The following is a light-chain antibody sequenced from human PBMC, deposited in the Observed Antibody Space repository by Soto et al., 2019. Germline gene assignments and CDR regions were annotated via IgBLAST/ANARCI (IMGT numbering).Light chain of an antibody. CDR3: QQYGDSPWT. J-gene: IGKJ1*01. CDR2: GAS. V-gene: IGKV3-20*01. CDR1: QSVGSTY. Sequence: EIVLTQSPATLSSFPGDRVTLSCRASQSVGSTYLAWYQQKPGQAPRLLIYGASSRATGIPDRFSGSGSGTDFTLTISRLEPEDFAVYYCQQYGDSPWTFGQGTRWIS.